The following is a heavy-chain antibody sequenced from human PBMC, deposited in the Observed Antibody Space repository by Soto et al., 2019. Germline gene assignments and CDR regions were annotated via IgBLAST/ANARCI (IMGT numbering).Heavy chain of an antibody. Sequence: QVQLVQSGAEVKKPGASVKVSCKASGYTFTSYDINWVRQATGQGLEWMGWMNPNSGNTGYAQKFQGRVTMTRNTXXXXXXXXXXXXXXXXXXXXXXXREKTSYGMDVWGQGTTVTV. CDR1: GYTFTSYD. CDR3: XREKTSYGMDV. CDR2: MNPNSGNT. V-gene: IGHV1-8*01. J-gene: IGHJ6*02.